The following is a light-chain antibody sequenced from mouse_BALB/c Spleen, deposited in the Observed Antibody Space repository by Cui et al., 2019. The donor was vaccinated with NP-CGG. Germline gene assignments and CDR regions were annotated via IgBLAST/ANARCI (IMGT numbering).Light chain of an antibody. V-gene: IGLV1*01. J-gene: IGLJ1*01. Sequence: QAFVTPESALTTSPGETVTLTCRSSTGAVTTSNYANWVQEKPDHLFTGLIGGTNNRAPGVPARFSGSLIGDKAALTITGAQTYDEAIYFCALWYSNHWVFGGGTKLTVL. CDR1: TGAVTTSNY. CDR3: ALWYSNHWV. CDR2: GTN.